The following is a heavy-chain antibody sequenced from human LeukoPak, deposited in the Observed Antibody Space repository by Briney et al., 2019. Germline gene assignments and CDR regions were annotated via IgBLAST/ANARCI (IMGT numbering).Heavy chain of an antibody. V-gene: IGHV3-11*01. CDR2: ISSSGSTI. J-gene: IGHJ6*03. CDR1: GFPFGDYY. CDR3: ARAVAGDTLYYYYYYYMDV. D-gene: IGHD6-19*01. Sequence: GGSLRLSCAASGFPFGDYYMTWIRQPPGKGLEGVSYISSSGSTIYYADSVKGRFTISRDNPKNSLYLQMNSLRAEDTAVYYCARAVAGDTLYYYYYYYMDVWGKGTTVTVSS.